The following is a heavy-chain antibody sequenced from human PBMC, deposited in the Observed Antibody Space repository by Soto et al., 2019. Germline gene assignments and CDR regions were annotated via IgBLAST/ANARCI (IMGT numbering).Heavy chain of an antibody. CDR2: IYSGGST. CDR3: ARGPPDDKRYFDWSLYFDY. D-gene: IGHD3-9*01. Sequence: GGSLRLSCAASGFTVSSNYMSWVRQAPGKGLGWVSVIYSGGSTYYADSVKGRFTISRDNSKNTLYLQMNSLRAEDTAVYYCARGPPDDKRYFDWSLYFDYWGQGTLVIVSS. J-gene: IGHJ4*02. CDR1: GFTVSSNY. V-gene: IGHV3-66*01.